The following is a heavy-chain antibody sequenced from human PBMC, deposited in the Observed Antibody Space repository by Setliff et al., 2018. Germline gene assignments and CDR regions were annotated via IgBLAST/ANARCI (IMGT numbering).Heavy chain of an antibody. Sequence: SETLSLTCAVHGGSFSGYYWSWIRQPPGKGLEWIGEINHSGSTNYNPSLKSRVTISVDTSKNQCSLKLSPVTAADTAVYYCARGRVEMATITPFDYWGQGTLVTVSS. CDR1: GGSFSGYY. CDR3: ARGRVEMATITPFDY. CDR2: INHSGST. V-gene: IGHV4-34*01. D-gene: IGHD5-12*01. J-gene: IGHJ4*02.